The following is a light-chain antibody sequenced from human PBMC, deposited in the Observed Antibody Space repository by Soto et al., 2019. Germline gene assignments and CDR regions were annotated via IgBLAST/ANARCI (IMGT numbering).Light chain of an antibody. J-gene: IGLJ2*01. CDR1: KLGDKY. Sequence: SYELTQSPSVSVSPGQTASLTCSGDKLGDKYACWYQQKPGQSPVLVIYQDNKRPSGIPERFSGSNSGNTATLTISGTQAMDEADYDCQAWDSSTAGVVFGGGTKLTVL. CDR3: QAWDSSTAGVV. V-gene: IGLV3-1*01. CDR2: QDN.